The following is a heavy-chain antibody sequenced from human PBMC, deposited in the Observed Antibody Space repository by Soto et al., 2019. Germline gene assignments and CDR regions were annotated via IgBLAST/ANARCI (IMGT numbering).Heavy chain of an antibody. CDR1: GGSISSGGYY. J-gene: IGHJ6*02. CDR3: ARASMVRGVMYYGMDV. Sequence: RSLTCTVSGGSISSGGYYWSWIRQHPGKGLEWIGYIYYSGSTYYNPSLKSRVTISVDTSKNQFSLKLSSVTAADTAVYYCARASMVRGVMYYGMDVWGQGTTVTVYS. D-gene: IGHD3-10*01. CDR2: IYYSGST. V-gene: IGHV4-31*03.